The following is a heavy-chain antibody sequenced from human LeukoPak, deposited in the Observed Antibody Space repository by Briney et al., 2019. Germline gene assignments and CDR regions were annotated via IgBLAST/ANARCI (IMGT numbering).Heavy chain of an antibody. CDR1: GDSFSSGGYS. V-gene: IGHV4-30-2*01. J-gene: IGHJ1*01. CDR2: IYHSGTT. CDR3: ARGVSVAGSLQH. D-gene: IGHD6-19*01. Sequence: SETLSLTCAVSGDSFSSGGYSWTWIRQPPGKGLEWIGYIYHSGTTYYNPSLKSRVTISVDRSKKQFSLKLRSVTAPDTAVYYCARGVSVAGSLQHWGQGTLGTVSS.